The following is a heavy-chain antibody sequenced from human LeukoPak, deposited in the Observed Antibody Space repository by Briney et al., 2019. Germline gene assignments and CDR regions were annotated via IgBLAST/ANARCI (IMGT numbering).Heavy chain of an antibody. V-gene: IGHV3-20*04. CDR3: AREGPYYDFWSGPIRGFQYYYYYMDV. Sequence: PGGSLRLSCAASGFTFDDYGMSWVRQAPGKGLEWVSGINWNGGSTGYADSVKGRFTISRDNAKNSLYLQMNSLRAEDTALYYCAREGPYYDFWSGPIRGFQYYYYYMDVWGKGTTVTVSS. CDR1: GFTFDDYG. D-gene: IGHD3-3*01. J-gene: IGHJ6*03. CDR2: INWNGGST.